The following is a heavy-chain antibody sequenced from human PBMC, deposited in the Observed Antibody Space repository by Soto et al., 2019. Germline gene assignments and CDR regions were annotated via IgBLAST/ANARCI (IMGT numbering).Heavy chain of an antibody. D-gene: IGHD1-26*01. CDR2: ISYDGSNK. CDR3: AKDLYSGSYRSPFDY. J-gene: IGHJ4*02. V-gene: IGHV3-30*18. Sequence: GGSLRLSCAASGFTFSSYGMHWVRQAPGKGLEWVAVISYDGSNKYYADSVKGRFTISRDNSKNTLYLQMNSLRAEDTAVYYCAKDLYSGSYRSPFDYWGQGTLVTVSS. CDR1: GFTFSSYG.